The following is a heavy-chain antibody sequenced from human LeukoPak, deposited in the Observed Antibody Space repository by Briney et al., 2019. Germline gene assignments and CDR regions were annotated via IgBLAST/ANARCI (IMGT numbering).Heavy chain of an antibody. V-gene: IGHV4-34*01. Sequence: PSETLSLTCAVYGGSFSGYYWSWLRHPPGKGLEWLGEINHSGSTNYNPSLKSRVTISVDTSKNQFSLKLSSVTAADTAVYYCARGRTYYYGSGSYPRQGYFDYWGQGTLVTVSS. CDR2: INHSGST. CDR3: ARGRTYYYGSGSYPRQGYFDY. CDR1: GGSFSGYY. D-gene: IGHD3-10*01. J-gene: IGHJ4*02.